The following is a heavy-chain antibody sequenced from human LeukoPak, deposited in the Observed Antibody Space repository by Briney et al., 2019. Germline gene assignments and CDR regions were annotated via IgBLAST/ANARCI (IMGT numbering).Heavy chain of an antibody. V-gene: IGHV4-4*02. J-gene: IGHJ3*02. CDR1: GGSISVSNC. Sequence: SGTLSLTSAVSGGSISVSNCWSWVRQPPGKGLEWIGEIYHSGSTNYNPSLKSRVTISIAKSKNQFSLKLSSVTAADTAVYYCARLQRVTMNAFDIWGQGTMVTVSS. D-gene: IGHD3-22*01. CDR2: IYHSGST. CDR3: ARLQRVTMNAFDI.